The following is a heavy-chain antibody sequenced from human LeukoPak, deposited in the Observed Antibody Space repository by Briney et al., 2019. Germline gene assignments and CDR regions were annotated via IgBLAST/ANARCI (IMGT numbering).Heavy chain of an antibody. CDR1: GFTFSAFA. Sequence: GGSLRLSCAASGFTFSAFAMSWVRQAPGKGLEWVSAISGSGGSTYYADSVKGRFTISRDNSKNTLYLQMNSLRAEDTAVYYCAKVRGSYYPYYFDYWGQGTLATVSS. CDR3: AKVRGSYYPYYFDY. D-gene: IGHD1-26*01. CDR2: ISGSGGST. J-gene: IGHJ4*02. V-gene: IGHV3-23*01.